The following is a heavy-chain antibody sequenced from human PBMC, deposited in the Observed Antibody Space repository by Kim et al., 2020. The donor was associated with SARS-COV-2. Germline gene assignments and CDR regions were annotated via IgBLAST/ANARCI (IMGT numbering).Heavy chain of an antibody. CDR2: IYYSGST. Sequence: SETLSLTCTVSGGSISSYYWSWIRQPPGKGLEWIGYIYYSGSTNYNPSLKSRVTISVDTSKNQFSLKLSSVTAADTAVYYCAGALRVGYSSSQENWFDPWGQGTLVTVSS. CDR1: GGSISSYY. CDR3: AGALRVGYSSSQENWFDP. D-gene: IGHD6-6*01. J-gene: IGHJ5*02. V-gene: IGHV4-59*01.